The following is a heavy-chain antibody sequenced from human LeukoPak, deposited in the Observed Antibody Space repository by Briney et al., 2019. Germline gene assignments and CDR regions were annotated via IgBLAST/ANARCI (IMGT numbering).Heavy chain of an antibody. D-gene: IGHD5-18*01. V-gene: IGHV4-38-2*02. CDR3: ARGAGTARSPYDY. J-gene: IGHJ4*02. CDR1: GYSISSGYY. Sequence: SETLSLTCTVSGYSISSGYYWGWIRPLPGKGLEWIGSIYHSGSTYYNPSLKSRVTISVDTSKNQFSLKLSSVTAADTAVYYCARGAGTARSPYDYWGQGTLVTVSS. CDR2: IYHSGST.